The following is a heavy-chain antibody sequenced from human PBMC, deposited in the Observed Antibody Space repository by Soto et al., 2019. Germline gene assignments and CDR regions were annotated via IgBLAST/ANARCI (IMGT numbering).Heavy chain of an antibody. CDR3: ARDSLGYCNGGSSWTGFFDY. J-gene: IGHJ4*02. CDR2: IYYSGST. Sequence: QLQLQESGPGLVKPSETLSLTCTVSGGSISSSSYYWGWIRQPPGKGLEWIGSIYYSGSTYYNPSLKSRVTISVNTSKNQSSLKLSFVTAADTAVYYCARDSLGYCNGGSSWTGFFDYWGQGTLVTVSS. D-gene: IGHD2-15*01. CDR1: GGSISSSSYY. V-gene: IGHV4-39*02.